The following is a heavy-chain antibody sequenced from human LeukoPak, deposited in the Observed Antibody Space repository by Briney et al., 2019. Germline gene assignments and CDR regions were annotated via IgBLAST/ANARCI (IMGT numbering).Heavy chain of an antibody. Sequence: ASVKVSCKASGYTFTGYYMHWVRQAPGQGLEWMGWINPNSGGTNYAQKFQGRDTMTRDTSISTAYMELSRLRSDDTAVYYCARVDTAMVSPFDYWGQGTLVTVSS. CDR1: GYTFTGYY. V-gene: IGHV1-2*02. D-gene: IGHD5-18*01. CDR3: ARVDTAMVSPFDY. J-gene: IGHJ4*02. CDR2: INPNSGGT.